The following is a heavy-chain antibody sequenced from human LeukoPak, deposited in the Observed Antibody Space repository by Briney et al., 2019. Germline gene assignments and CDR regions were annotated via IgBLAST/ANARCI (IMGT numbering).Heavy chain of an antibody. CDR1: GFTFSSYS. CDR3: ATEMATTEYYFDY. J-gene: IGHJ4*02. V-gene: IGHV3-21*01. D-gene: IGHD5-24*01. Sequence: GGSLRLSCAASGFTFSSYSMNWVRQAPGKGLEWVSSISSSSSYIYYADSVKGRFTISRDNAKNSLYLQMNSLRAEDTAVYYCATEMATTEYYFDYWGQGTLVTVSS. CDR2: ISSSSSYI.